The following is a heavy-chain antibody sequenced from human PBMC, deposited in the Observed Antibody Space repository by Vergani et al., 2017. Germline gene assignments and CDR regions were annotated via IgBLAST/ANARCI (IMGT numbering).Heavy chain of an antibody. D-gene: IGHD6-19*01. CDR1: GFTFIMHA. CDR2: LSASDRRT. Sequence: EVQLLESGGDLVQPGGSLRLSCAASGFTFIMHAMSWVRQAPGKGLEWVSTLSASDRRTHYADSVKGPFTISRDISKNTLFLHMNSLRPEDTAVYYCAKVCRSEVAGTFGAFDIWGQGTMVTVSS. V-gene: IGHV3-23*01. J-gene: IGHJ3*02. CDR3: AKVCRSEVAGTFGAFDI.